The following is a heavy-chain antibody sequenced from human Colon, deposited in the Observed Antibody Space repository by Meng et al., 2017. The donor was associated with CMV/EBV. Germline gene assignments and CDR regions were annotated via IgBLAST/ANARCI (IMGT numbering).Heavy chain of an antibody. V-gene: IGHV3-30*02. CDR3: AKREASASLDY. CDR1: GFNFNSYG. J-gene: IGHJ4*02. CDR2: IRFDGKDQ. Sequence: GGSLRLSCAASGFNFNSYGMHWVRQAPGKGLEWVAFIRFDGKDQYYSDSVKGRFTISRDNAMSTLYLQMDGLRPDDTAAYYCAKREASASLDYWGQGTLVTVSS. D-gene: IGHD5-24*01.